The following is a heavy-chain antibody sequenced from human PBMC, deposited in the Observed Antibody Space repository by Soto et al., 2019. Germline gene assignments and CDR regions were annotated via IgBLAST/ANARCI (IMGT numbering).Heavy chain of an antibody. Sequence: PSETLSLTCTVSGDSISTFYWGWMRQSPGKELEWIGYVYYTGSTNYNPSLKSRVTISVDRSKSQFSLKLTSANAADTAVYYCARGRTVRNYADDSSDYFYFFDYWGQGTQVTVS. CDR1: GDSISTFY. V-gene: IGHV4-59*01. D-gene: IGHD3-22*01. CDR2: VYYTGST. J-gene: IGHJ4*02. CDR3: ARGRTVRNYADDSSDYFYFFDY.